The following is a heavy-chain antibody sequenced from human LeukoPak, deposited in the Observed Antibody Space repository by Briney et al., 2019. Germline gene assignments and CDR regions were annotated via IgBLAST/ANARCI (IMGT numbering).Heavy chain of an antibody. V-gene: IGHV3-21*01. CDR1: GFTFSSYS. CDR3: ARDYSSGWYVPFDP. CDR2: ISGSSSYI. J-gene: IGHJ5*02. Sequence: GGSLRLSCAASGFTFSSYSMNWVRQAPGKGLEWVSSISGSSSYIYYADSVKGRFTISRDNAKNSLYVQMNSLRAEDTAVYYCARDYSSGWYVPFDPWGQGTLVTVSS. D-gene: IGHD6-19*01.